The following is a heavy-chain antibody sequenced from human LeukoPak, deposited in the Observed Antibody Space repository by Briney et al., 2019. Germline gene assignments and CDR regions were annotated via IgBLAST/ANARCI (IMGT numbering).Heavy chain of an antibody. J-gene: IGHJ6*03. CDR3: AGGRYYGSGSYYAYYYYYYMDV. V-gene: IGHV4-4*07. Sequence: SETLSLTCTVSGGSISSYYWSWIRQPAGKGLEWIGRIYTSGSITYNPSLKSRVSMSVDTSKNQFSLKLSSVTAADTAVYYCAGGRYYGSGSYYAYYYYYYMDVWGKGTTVTVSS. CDR2: IYTSGSI. D-gene: IGHD3-10*01. CDR1: GGSISSYY.